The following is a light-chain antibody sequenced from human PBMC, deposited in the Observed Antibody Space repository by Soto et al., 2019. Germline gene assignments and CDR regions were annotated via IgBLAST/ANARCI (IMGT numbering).Light chain of an antibody. CDR3: QQYNSYPWT. Sequence: DIQMTQSPSSLSASVGDRVTITCRASQSISNRLAWYQQKPGKAPKYLIYDASSLESGAPSRFSGSGSGTEFTLSISSLQPDDFATYYCQQYNSYPWTFGQGPRWIS. V-gene: IGKV1-5*01. CDR2: DAS. J-gene: IGKJ1*01. CDR1: QSISNR.